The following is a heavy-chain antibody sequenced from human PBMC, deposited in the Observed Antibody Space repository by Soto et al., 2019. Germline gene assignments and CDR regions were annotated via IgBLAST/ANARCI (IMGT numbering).Heavy chain of an antibody. V-gene: IGHV4-59*10. CDR2: RYSSANT. J-gene: IGHJ4*02. Sequence: PSETLSLTCGVSGGSISGGYCSWIRLPAGRRHEWVGRRYSSANTNYKPPLESRVRMSVDTGRNSVSLRLDAVTAADTAVDYCARSLGIAATGTAFDSWGRGVLVTVSS. CDR1: GGSISGGY. D-gene: IGHD6-13*01. CDR3: ARSLGIAATGTAFDS.